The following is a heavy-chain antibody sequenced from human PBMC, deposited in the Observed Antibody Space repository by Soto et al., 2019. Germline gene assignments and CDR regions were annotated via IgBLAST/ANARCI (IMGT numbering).Heavy chain of an antibody. CDR1: GGSISVEHYH. CDR3: VREDDGGDRDYYGLDV. CDR2: IHYSGSV. D-gene: IGHD2-21*02. J-gene: IGHJ6*02. Sequence: QVQLQESDPGLVRPSQTLSLTCTVSGGSISVEHYHWTWIRQPPGKGLEWIGYIHYSGSVYYNPSLQSRLSMSVDTSQYLFSLKLASVTAADTAVYFCVREDDGGDRDYYGLDVWGQGTTVTVSS. V-gene: IGHV4-30-4*01.